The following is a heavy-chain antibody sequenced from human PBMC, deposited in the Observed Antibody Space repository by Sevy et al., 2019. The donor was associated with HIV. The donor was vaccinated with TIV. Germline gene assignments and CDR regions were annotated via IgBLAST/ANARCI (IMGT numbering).Heavy chain of an antibody. V-gene: IGHV1-2*02. J-gene: IGHJ4*02. CDR2: MNPNNGDA. D-gene: IGHD3-10*01. Sequence: ASVKVSCKASGYSFSGFYIHWMRQAPGQGLEWMGWMNPNNGDAKCAQKYQGRVTMTRDTSATTTYMELTSLRSDDTAMYYCVRGYFGSGSYRLLYWGQGAPVTVSS. CDR1: GYSFSGFY. CDR3: VRGYFGSGSYRLLY.